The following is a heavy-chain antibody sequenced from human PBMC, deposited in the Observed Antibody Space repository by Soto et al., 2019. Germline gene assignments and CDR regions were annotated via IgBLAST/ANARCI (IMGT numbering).Heavy chain of an antibody. Sequence: AGESLKISCKGSGYSFTSYWISWVRQMPGKGLEWMGRIDPSDSYTNYSPSFQGHVTISADKSISTAYLQWSSLKASDTAMYYCARHRTTMVYYGMDVWGQGTTVTVSS. D-gene: IGHD3-10*01. CDR3: ARHRTTMVYYGMDV. J-gene: IGHJ6*02. CDR1: GYSFTSYW. CDR2: IDPSDSYT. V-gene: IGHV5-10-1*01.